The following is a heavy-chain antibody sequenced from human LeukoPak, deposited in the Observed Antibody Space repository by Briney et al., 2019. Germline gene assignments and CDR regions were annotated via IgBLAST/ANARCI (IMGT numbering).Heavy chain of an antibody. V-gene: IGHV4-59*01. J-gene: IGHJ3*02. CDR1: GGSISSYY. CDR3: ARDLSKNDAFDI. CDR2: IYYSGST. D-gene: IGHD2/OR15-2a*01. Sequence: SETLSLTCNVSGGSISSYYWSWIRQPPGKGLEWIGYIYYSGSTNYNPSLKSRVTISVDTSKNQFSLKLSSVTAADTAVYYCARDLSKNDAFDIWGQGTMVTVSS.